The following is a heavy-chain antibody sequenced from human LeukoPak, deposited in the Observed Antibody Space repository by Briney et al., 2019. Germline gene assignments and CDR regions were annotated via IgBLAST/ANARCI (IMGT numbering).Heavy chain of an antibody. CDR3: ARGRGSSGWFNQYYFGY. CDR2: MNPNSGNT. D-gene: IGHD6-19*01. J-gene: IGHJ4*02. Sequence: ASVKVSCKASGYTFTSYDINWARQATGQGLEWMGWMNPNSGNTGYAQKFQGRVTITRNTSISTAYMELSSLRSEDTAVYYCARGRGSSGWFNQYYFGYWGQGTLVTVSS. CDR1: GYTFTSYD. V-gene: IGHV1-8*03.